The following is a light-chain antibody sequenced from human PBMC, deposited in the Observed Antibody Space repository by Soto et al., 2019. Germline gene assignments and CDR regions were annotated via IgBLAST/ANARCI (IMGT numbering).Light chain of an antibody. CDR3: QVRNSYTRT. V-gene: IGKV1-9*01. CDR1: HGIISY. J-gene: IGKJ4*01. CDR2: AAS. Sequence: QLTQSPYSLPASVGDRVTITCRASHGIISYLAWYQQKPGKAPKLLIYAASTLQSGVPSRFSGSGSGTDFTLTMSSLQPEDFTTYRSQVRNSYTRTFGGGTKVAIK.